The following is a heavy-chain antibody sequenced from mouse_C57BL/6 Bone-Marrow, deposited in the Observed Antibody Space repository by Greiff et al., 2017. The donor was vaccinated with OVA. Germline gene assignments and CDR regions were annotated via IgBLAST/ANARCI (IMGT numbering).Heavy chain of an antibody. CDR3: ARPTGKAYAMDY. V-gene: IGHV1-81*01. CDR1: GYTFTSYG. D-gene: IGHD4-1*02. J-gene: IGHJ4*01. CDR2: IYPRSGNT. Sequence: VKLVESGAELARPGASVKLSCKASGYTFTSYGISWVKQRTGQGLEWIGEIYPRSGNTYYNEKFKGKATLTADKSSSTAYMELRSLTSEDSAVYFCARPTGKAYAMDYWGQGTSVTVSS.